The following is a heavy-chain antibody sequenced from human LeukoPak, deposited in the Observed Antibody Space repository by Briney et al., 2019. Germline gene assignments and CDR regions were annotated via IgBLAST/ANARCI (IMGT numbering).Heavy chain of an antibody. V-gene: IGHV4-34*01. CDR1: GGSFSDYY. CDR3: AREEISDDFWSDSPPVGYMDV. J-gene: IGHJ6*03. D-gene: IGHD3-3*01. CDR2: INHSGST. Sequence: SETLSLTCAVYGGSFSDYYWSWIRQPPGKGLEWIGEINHSGSTNYNPSLKSRATISVDTSKNQFSLKLSSVPAADPALYYCAREEISDDFWSDSPPVGYMDVWGKGTPVTVSS.